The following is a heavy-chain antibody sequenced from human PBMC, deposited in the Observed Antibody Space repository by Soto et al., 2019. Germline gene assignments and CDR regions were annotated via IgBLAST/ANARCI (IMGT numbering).Heavy chain of an antibody. D-gene: IGHD2-2*01. J-gene: IGHJ5*02. CDR1: GFTFTNYA. CDR2: ISGSGGST. Sequence: EVQLLESGGGLVQPGGSLRLSCAASGFTFTNYAMSWVRQAPGKGLEWVSSISGSGGSTYYADSVKGRFTISRDNSKNTLYLQMNSLRAEDTAVYYCAKEPRRYCSSTSCERWFDPWGQGTLVPVSS. V-gene: IGHV3-23*01. CDR3: AKEPRRYCSSTSCERWFDP.